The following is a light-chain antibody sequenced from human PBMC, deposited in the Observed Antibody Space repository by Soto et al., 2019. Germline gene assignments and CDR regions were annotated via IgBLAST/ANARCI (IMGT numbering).Light chain of an antibody. CDR2: NAS. CDR3: QQYNSYPYT. J-gene: IGKJ2*01. V-gene: IGKV1-5*03. CDR1: QSITSC. Sequence: DIQMTQSPSTLSASVGDRVTITCRASQSITSCLAWYQQKPGKAPKLLIYNASILKSGVPSRFSGSGSGTEFTLTISSLQPDDFVTYYCQQYNSYPYTFGQGTKLDIK.